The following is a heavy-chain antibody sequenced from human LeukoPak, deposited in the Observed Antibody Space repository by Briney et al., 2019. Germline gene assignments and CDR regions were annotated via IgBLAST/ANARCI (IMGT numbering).Heavy chain of an antibody. Sequence: PGGSLRLSCAASGFTFSSYAMSWVRQAPGKGLEWVSAISGSGGSTYYADSVKGRFTISRDNAKNTLYLQMNSLRAEDTAVYYCAKAPWEFPDYYYYYMDVWGKGTTVTVSS. J-gene: IGHJ6*03. V-gene: IGHV3-23*01. CDR1: GFTFSSYA. CDR3: AKAPWEFPDYYYYYMDV. CDR2: ISGSGGST. D-gene: IGHD3-10*01.